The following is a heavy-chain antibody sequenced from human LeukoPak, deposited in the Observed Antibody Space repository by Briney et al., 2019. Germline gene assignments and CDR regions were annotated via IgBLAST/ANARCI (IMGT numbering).Heavy chain of an antibody. D-gene: IGHD3-22*01. CDR3: ARELIYYYDSSGRLDY. CDR1: GGSISSSSYY. CDR2: IYYSGST. J-gene: IGHJ4*02. V-gene: IGHV4-39*07. Sequence: SETLSLTCTVSGGSISSSSYYWGWIRQPPGKGLEWIGSIYYSGSTYYNPSLKSRVTISVDTSKNQFSLKLSSVTAADTAVYYCARELIYYYDSSGRLDYWGQGTLVTVSS.